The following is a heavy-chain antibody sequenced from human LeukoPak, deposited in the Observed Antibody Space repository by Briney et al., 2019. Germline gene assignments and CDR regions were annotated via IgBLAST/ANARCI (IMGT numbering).Heavy chain of an antibody. CDR2: INHSGST. CDR1: GGSFSGYY. J-gene: IGHJ4*02. D-gene: IGHD4-17*01. V-gene: IGHV4-34*01. Sequence: SETLSLTCAVYGGSFSGYYWSWIRQPPGKGLEWIGEINHSGSTNYNPSLKSRVTISVDTSKNQFSLKLSSVTAVDTAVYYCARDGDYGDGNYWGQGTLVTVSS. CDR3: ARDGDYGDGNY.